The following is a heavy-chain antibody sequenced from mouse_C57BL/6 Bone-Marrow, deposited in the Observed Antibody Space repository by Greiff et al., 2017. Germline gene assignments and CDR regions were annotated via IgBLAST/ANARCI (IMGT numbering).Heavy chain of an antibody. CDR1: GYSFTDYN. Sequence: VQLQQSGPELVKPGASVKISCKASGYSFTDYNMNWVKQSNGKSLEWIGVINPNYGTTSYNQKFKGKATFTADQSSSTAYMQLNSLTSEDSAVYYCAKEVSKGSYWYFDVWGTGTTVTVSS. V-gene: IGHV1-39*01. CDR2: INPNYGTT. J-gene: IGHJ1*03. D-gene: IGHD2-5*01. CDR3: AKEVSKGSYWYFDV.